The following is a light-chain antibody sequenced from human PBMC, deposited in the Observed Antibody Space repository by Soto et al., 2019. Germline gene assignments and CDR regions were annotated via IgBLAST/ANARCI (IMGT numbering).Light chain of an antibody. Sequence: EVVMTQSPATLSASPGEGATLSCRASQSVSSNLAWYQQEPGQAPRLLIYGASTRASGIPTRFSGSGSGTQFTLTISSLQSEDFAVYYCQQYKNWPPCTFGQGTKVDIK. CDR2: GAS. J-gene: IGKJ1*01. CDR3: QQYKNWPPCT. V-gene: IGKV3-15*01. CDR1: QSVSSN.